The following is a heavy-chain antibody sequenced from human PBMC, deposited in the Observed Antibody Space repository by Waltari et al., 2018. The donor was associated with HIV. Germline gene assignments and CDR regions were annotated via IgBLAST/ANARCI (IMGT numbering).Heavy chain of an antibody. Sequence: QLQLQESGPGLVKPSETLSLTCTVSGGSISSSSYYWGWIRQPPGKGLEWIGSIYYSGSTYYNPSLKSRVTISVDTSKNQFSLKLSSVTAADTAVYYCARDRVDDSSGNTLTTPFDYWGQGTLVTVSS. CDR3: ARDRVDDSSGNTLTTPFDY. CDR2: IYYSGST. V-gene: IGHV4-39*07. D-gene: IGHD3-22*01. CDR1: GGSISSSSYY. J-gene: IGHJ4*02.